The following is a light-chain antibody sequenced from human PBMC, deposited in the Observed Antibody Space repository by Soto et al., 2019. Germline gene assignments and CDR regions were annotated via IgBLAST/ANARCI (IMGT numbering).Light chain of an antibody. CDR1: QTVSDNY. CDR3: QQYGGSPRVS. CDR2: GAS. J-gene: IGKJ4*01. Sequence: EIVLTQSPGALSLSPGERATLSCRASQTVSDNYLAWYQQKPGQAPRLLIYGASNRATGIPDRFSGSGSGRDFTLTISRLEPEDFAVYYCQQYGGSPRVSFGGGTKVEIK. V-gene: IGKV3-20*01.